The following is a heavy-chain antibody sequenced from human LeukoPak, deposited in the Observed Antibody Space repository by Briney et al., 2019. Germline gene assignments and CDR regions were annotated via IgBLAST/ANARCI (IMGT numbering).Heavy chain of an antibody. CDR1: GGSFSGYY. CDR2: IYSGGST. J-gene: IGHJ4*02. Sequence: ETLSLTCAVYGGSFSGYYWSWIRQAPGKGLEWVSVIYSGGSTYYADSVKGRFTISRDNSKNTLYLQMNSLRAEDTAVYYCARDHGSGVDYWGQGTLVTVSS. CDR3: ARDHGSGVDY. D-gene: IGHD3-10*01. V-gene: IGHV3-66*01.